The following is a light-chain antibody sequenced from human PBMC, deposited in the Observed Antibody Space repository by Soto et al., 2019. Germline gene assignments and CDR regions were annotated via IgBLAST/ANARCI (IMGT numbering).Light chain of an antibody. J-gene: IGKJ3*01. CDR3: QQYSSYSQFT. CDR2: KAS. V-gene: IGKV1-5*03. Sequence: DIQMTQSPSTLSASVGDRVTITCRASQSIKNWLAWYQQKPGEAPKLLIYKASTFESGVPSRFSGSGSGTEFTLTISCLQPDDVATYYCQQYSSYSQFTFGPGTKVDIK. CDR1: QSIKNW.